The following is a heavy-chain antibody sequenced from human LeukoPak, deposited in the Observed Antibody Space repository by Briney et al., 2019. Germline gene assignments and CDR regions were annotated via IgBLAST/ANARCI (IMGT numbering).Heavy chain of an antibody. Sequence: PGGSLRLSCAASGFTFSSYSLNWVRQAPGKGLEWVSSISSSSSYIYYADSVKGRFTIPRDNAKNSPSLQMNSLRAEDTAVYYCASSSSLGNWGQGTLVTVSS. V-gene: IGHV3-21*01. D-gene: IGHD6-6*01. J-gene: IGHJ4*02. CDR2: ISSSSSYI. CDR1: GFTFSSYS. CDR3: ASSSSLGN.